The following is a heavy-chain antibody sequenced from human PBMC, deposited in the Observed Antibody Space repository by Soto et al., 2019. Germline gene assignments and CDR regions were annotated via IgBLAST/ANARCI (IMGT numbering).Heavy chain of an antibody. CDR3: AKGLLNGRWYAAD. J-gene: IGHJ4*02. V-gene: IGHV3-23*01. CDR2: ITTNGHT. D-gene: IGHD6-13*01. CDR1: GFTFSSCF. Sequence: GGSLRLSCETSGFTFSSCFMTWVRQPPGKRLEWVSVITTNGHTAYADSVKGRFTISRDNSRNAAYPQMNSLRAEDTAVYYCAKGLLNGRWYAADWGQGTLVTVSS.